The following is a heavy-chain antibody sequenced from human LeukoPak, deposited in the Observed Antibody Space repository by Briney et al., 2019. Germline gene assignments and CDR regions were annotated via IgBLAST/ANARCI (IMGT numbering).Heavy chain of an antibody. CDR2: SDPKSGAT. CDR1: GYTFTSYY. D-gene: IGHD3-10*01. V-gene: IGHV1-2*02. J-gene: IGHJ4*02. CDR3: ARGNFYDNKGYSPELRY. Sequence: ASVKVSCKTSGYTFTSYYIHWLRQAPGQRLEWMGWSDPKSGATKYEHFQGRVTMTGDTSISTAYMELSRLTSDDTAVYYCARGNFYDNKGYSPELRYWGQGTLVTVSS.